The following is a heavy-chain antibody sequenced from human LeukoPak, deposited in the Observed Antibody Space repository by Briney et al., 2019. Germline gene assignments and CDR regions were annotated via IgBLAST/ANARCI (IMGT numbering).Heavy chain of an antibody. Sequence: SETLSLTCTVSGGSISSYYWSWIRQPPGKGLEWLGYIYYSGSTNYNPSLKSRVTISVDTSKNQFSLKLSSVTAADTAVYYCAANPAPYYYDSSGYYLPVYWGQGTLVTVSS. CDR3: AANPAPYYYDSSGYYLPVY. J-gene: IGHJ4*02. V-gene: IGHV4-59*01. CDR2: IYYSGST. D-gene: IGHD3-22*01. CDR1: GGSISSYY.